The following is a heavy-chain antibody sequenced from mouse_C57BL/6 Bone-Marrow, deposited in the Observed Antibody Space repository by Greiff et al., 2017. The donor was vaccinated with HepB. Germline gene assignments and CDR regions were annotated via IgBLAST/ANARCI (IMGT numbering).Heavy chain of an antibody. V-gene: IGHV1-54*01. D-gene: IGHD2-2*01. CDR3: ARSTMVTTYAMDY. J-gene: IGHJ4*01. CDR2: INPGSGGT. Sequence: QVQLQQSGAELVRPGTSVKVSCKASGYAFTNYLIEWVKQRPGQGLEWIGVINPGSGGTNYNEKFKGKATLTADKSSSTAYMQLSSLTSEDSAVYFCARSTMVTTYAMDYWGQGTSVTVSS. CDR1: GYAFTNYL.